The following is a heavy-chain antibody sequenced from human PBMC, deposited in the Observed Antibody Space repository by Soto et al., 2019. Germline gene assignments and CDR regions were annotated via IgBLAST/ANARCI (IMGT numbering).Heavy chain of an antibody. D-gene: IGHD4-4*01. CDR3: ARDRAYSRFDY. J-gene: IGHJ4*02. CDR1: GFSFSSAW. Sequence: GSLRLSCAVSGFSFSSAWMTWIRQAPGKGLERVAIMNEDGSERYYVDSVKGRFTISRDNAKNALFLQMNSLRVEDTAVYFCARDRAYSRFDYWGQGSLVTVSS. V-gene: IGHV3-7*03. CDR2: MNEDGSER.